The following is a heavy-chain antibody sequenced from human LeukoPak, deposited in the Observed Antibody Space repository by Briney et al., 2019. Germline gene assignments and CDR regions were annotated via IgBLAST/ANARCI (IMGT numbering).Heavy chain of an antibody. CDR1: GGSFSGYY. CDR2: INHSGST. J-gene: IGHJ6*02. V-gene: IGHV4-34*01. CDR3: ARVVRYYYGSGSYYGYYYYYGMDV. D-gene: IGHD3-10*01. Sequence: SETLSLTCAVYGGSFSGYYWCWIRQPPGKGLEWIGEINHSGSTNYNPSLKSRVTISVDTSKNQFSLKLSSVTAADTAVYYCARVVRYYYGSGSYYGYYYYYGMDVWGQGTTVTVSS.